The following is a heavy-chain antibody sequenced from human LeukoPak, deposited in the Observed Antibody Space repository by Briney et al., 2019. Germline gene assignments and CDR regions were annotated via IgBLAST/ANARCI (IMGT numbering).Heavy chain of an antibody. CDR3: APLQGLDTPIDY. CDR2: ISGSGGST. D-gene: IGHD4-11*01. Sequence: GGSLRLSCAASGFSFSSYWMSWVRQAPGKGLEWVSAISGSGGSTYYADSVKGRFTISRDNSKDTLYLQMNSLRAEDTAVYYCAPLQGLDTPIDYWGQGTLVTVSS. V-gene: IGHV3-23*01. J-gene: IGHJ4*02. CDR1: GFSFSSYW.